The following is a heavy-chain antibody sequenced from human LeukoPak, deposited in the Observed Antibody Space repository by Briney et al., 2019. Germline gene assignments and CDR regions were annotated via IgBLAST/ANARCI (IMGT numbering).Heavy chain of an antibody. CDR1: GGTFSSYA. CDR2: IIPIFGTA. J-gene: IGHJ6*02. V-gene: IGHV1-69*05. Sequence: SVKVSCKASGGTFSSYAISWVRQAPGQGLEWMGGIIPIFGTANYAQKFQGRVTMTRDTPANTVYMELSSLRTEDTAVYYCASVYLYGMDVWGQGTTVTVSS. D-gene: IGHD2-8*01. CDR3: ASVYLYGMDV.